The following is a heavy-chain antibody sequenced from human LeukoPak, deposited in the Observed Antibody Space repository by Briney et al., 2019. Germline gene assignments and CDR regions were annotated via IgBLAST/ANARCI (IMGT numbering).Heavy chain of an antibody. V-gene: IGHV5-51*01. CDR3: ARAGDIVVVPATSFDH. CDR2: IYPGDSDT. Sequence: GESLKISCKGSGYSFTSYWIGWVRQMPGKGLEWMGIIYPGDSDTRYSPSFQGQVTISADKSISTAYLQWSSLKASDTAMYYCARAGDIVVVPATSFDHWSQGTLVTVSS. J-gene: IGHJ4*02. D-gene: IGHD2-2*01. CDR1: GYSFTSYW.